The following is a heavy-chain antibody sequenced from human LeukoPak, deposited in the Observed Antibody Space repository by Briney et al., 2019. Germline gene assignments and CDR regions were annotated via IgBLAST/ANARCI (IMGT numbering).Heavy chain of an antibody. V-gene: IGHV1-3*01. CDR2: INAGNGNT. Sequence: ASVKVSCKASGYTFTSYAMHWVRQAPGQRLEWMGWINAGNGNTKYSQKFQGRVTITRDTSASTAYMELSSLRSEDTAVYYCASDAQWSPGYYYDSSGYYLPWGQGTLVTVSS. CDR3: ASDAQWSPGYYYDSSGYYLP. D-gene: IGHD3-22*01. CDR1: GYTFTSYA. J-gene: IGHJ5*02.